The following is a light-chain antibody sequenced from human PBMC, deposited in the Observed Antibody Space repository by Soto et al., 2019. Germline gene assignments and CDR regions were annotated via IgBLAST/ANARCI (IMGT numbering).Light chain of an antibody. CDR1: QTISSW. V-gene: IGKV1-5*03. CDR3: QHYNSYSEA. Sequence: IQMTQSPSTLSVSVGDRVTITCRASQTISSWLAWYQQKPGKAPKLLIYKASTLKSGVPSRFSGSGSGTEFTLTISSLQPDDFATYYSQHYNSYSEAFGQGTKVDIX. J-gene: IGKJ1*01. CDR2: KAS.